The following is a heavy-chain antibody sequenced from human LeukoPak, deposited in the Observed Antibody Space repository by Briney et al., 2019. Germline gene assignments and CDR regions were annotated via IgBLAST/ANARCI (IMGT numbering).Heavy chain of an antibody. Sequence: PGGSLRLSCAASGLTFSSYSMNWVRQAPGKGLEWVSSISSSSSYIYYADSVKGRFTISRDNAKNSLYLQMNSLRAEDTAVYYCARVYTGGWYSRRRSSHAFDIWGQGTMVTVSS. CDR3: ARVYTGGWYSRRRSSHAFDI. D-gene: IGHD6-19*01. V-gene: IGHV3-21*01. J-gene: IGHJ3*02. CDR2: ISSSSSYI. CDR1: GLTFSSYS.